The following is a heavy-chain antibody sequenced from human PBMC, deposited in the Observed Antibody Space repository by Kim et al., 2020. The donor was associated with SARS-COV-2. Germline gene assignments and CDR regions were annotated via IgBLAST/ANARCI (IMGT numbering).Heavy chain of an antibody. D-gene: IGHD3-22*01. CDR1: GGSISSYY. CDR2: IYYSGST. V-gene: IGHV4-59*13. CDR3: ARDTYYYDSSGYSDAFDI. J-gene: IGHJ3*02. Sequence: SETLSLTCTVSGGSISSYYWSWIRQPPGKGLEWIGYIYYSGSTNYNPSLKSRVTISVDTSKNQFSLKLSSVTAADTAVYYCARDTYYYDSSGYSDAFDIWGQGTMVTVSS.